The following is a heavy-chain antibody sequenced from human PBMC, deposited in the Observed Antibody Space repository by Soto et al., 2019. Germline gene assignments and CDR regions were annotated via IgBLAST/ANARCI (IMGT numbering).Heavy chain of an antibody. CDR3: ARDKLLVGAKYLSYYYYGMDV. Sequence: SETLSLTCTVSGGSISSGGYYWSWIRQHPGKGLEWIGYIYYSGSTYYNPSLKSRVTISVDTSKNQFSLKLSSVTAADTAVYYCARDKLLVGAKYLSYYYYGMDVWGQGTTVTVSS. V-gene: IGHV4-31*03. CDR2: IYYSGST. CDR1: GGSISSGGYY. D-gene: IGHD1-26*01. J-gene: IGHJ6*02.